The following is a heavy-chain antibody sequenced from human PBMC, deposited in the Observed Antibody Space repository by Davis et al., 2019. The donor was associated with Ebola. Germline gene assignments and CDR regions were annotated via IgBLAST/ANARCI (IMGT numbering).Heavy chain of an antibody. D-gene: IGHD3-3*01. Sequence: GGSLRLSCAASGFTFYSYGMHWVRQAPGKGLEWVAFIRYDGAHKYYADSVKGRFTISRDDSKNTLYLQMNSLRTEDTAVYYCAKDGLKFTIFGVLTSYFDYWGQGTLVTVST. CDR1: GFTFYSYG. CDR2: IRYDGAHK. V-gene: IGHV3-30*02. CDR3: AKDGLKFTIFGVLTSYFDY. J-gene: IGHJ4*02.